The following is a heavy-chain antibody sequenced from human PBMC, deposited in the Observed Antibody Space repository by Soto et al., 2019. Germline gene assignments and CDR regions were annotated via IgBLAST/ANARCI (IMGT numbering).Heavy chain of an antibody. CDR1: GFSLSNARMG. CDR2: IFSNDEK. V-gene: IGHV2-26*01. J-gene: IGHJ6*02. D-gene: IGHD6-19*01. CDR3: ARARIAVAGSRKYYYYYGMDV. Sequence: QVTLKESGPVLVKPTETLTLTCTVSGFSLSNARMGVSWIRQPPGKALEWLAHIFSNDEKSYSTSLKSRLTISNDTSKSQVVLTMTNMDPVDTATYYCARARIAVAGSRKYYYYYGMDVWGQGTTVTVSS.